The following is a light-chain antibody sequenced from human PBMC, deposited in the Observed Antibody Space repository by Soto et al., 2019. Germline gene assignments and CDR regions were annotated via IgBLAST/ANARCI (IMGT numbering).Light chain of an antibody. CDR3: QQYNSYLPT. CDR2: KAS. V-gene: IGKV1-5*03. CDR1: QSISSW. J-gene: IGKJ1*01. Sequence: DIQMTQSPSSLSASVGDRVTITCRASQSISSWLAWYQQNPGKAPKIMIYKASSFESGVPSRFSGSGSGREFTLTISSLQPDDFETYYCQQYNSYLPTFGQGTKVDIK.